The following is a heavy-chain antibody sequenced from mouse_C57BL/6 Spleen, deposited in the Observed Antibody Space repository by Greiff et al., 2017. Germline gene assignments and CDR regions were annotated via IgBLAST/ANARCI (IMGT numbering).Heavy chain of an antibody. CDR3: ARSTAQATLAY. J-gene: IGHJ3*01. Sequence: QVQLQQSGPELVKPGASVKLSCKASGYTFTSYDINWVKQRPGQGLEWIGWIYPRDGSTKYNEKFKGKATLTVDTSSSTAYMELHSLTSEDSAVYFCARSTAQATLAYWGQGTLVTVSA. CDR1: GYTFTSYD. V-gene: IGHV1-85*01. D-gene: IGHD3-2*02. CDR2: IYPRDGST.